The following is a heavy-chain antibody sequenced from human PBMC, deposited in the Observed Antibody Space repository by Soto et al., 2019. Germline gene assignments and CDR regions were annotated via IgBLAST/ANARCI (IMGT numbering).Heavy chain of an antibody. Sequence: SETLSLTCTVSGGSISSYYWSWIRQPPGKGLEWIGYIYYSGSTNYNPSLKSRVTISVDTSKNQFSLKLSSVTAADTDVYYCARILRNAFDIWGQGTMVTVSS. CDR3: ARILRNAFDI. CDR2: IYYSGST. CDR1: GGSISSYY. J-gene: IGHJ3*02. V-gene: IGHV4-59*01.